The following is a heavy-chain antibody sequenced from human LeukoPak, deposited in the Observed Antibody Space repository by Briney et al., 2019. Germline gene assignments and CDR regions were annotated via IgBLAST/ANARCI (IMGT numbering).Heavy chain of an antibody. CDR2: IYYRGDT. CDR3: ARGHDYGDY. J-gene: IGHJ4*02. CDR1: GGSITSYY. V-gene: IGHV4-59*01. Sequence: SETLSLTCTVSGGSITSYYWSWIRQPPGKGLEWIGYIYYRGDTNYNPSLTSRVIISVDTSKNQFSLKLSYVTAADTAVYYCARGHDYGDYWGQGTLVTVSS.